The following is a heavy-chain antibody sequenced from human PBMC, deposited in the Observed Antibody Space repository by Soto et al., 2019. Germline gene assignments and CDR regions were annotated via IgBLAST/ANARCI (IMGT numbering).Heavy chain of an antibody. D-gene: IGHD4-17*01. CDR2: IYHSGST. CDR1: GGSISSGGYS. J-gene: IGHJ6*02. Sequence: QLQLQEYGSGLVKPSQTLSLTCAVSGGSISSGGYSWSWIRQPPGKGLEWLGYIYHSGSTHYNPSLKSRVTISVDGSKNQFSLTLSSVTAADTAVCYCARDRFGKVTTTNYYYYYGMDVWGQGTTVTVSS. CDR3: ARDRFGKVTTTNYYYYYGMDV. V-gene: IGHV4-30-2*01.